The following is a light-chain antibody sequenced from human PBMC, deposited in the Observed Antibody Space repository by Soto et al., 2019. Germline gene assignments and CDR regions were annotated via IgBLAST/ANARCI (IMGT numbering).Light chain of an antibody. V-gene: IGKV3-20*01. CDR3: QQYGGSPYT. Sequence: EIVLTQSPGTLSLSPGERATLSCRASQSVRSNYLAWYQQKPGQAPRLLIYGASSRATGIPDRFSGTGSGTDFTLTFSRLEHEDFAVYYCQQYGGSPYTFGQGTKLEIK. J-gene: IGKJ2*01. CDR2: GAS. CDR1: QSVRSNY.